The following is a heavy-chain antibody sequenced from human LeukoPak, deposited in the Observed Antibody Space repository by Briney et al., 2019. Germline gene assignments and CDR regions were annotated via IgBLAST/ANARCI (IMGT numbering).Heavy chain of an antibody. CDR1: GFSFSTYW. CDR2: ITPDGSST. J-gene: IGHJ4*02. D-gene: IGHD3-16*01. V-gene: IGHV3-74*01. CDR3: SSQISRGGN. Sequence: GGSLRLSCAASGFSFSTYWMHWVRQVPGKGPEWVSHITPDGSSTNYADSVKGRFTISRDNAKNTLYLQMNSLRAEDTAVYYCSSQISRGGNWGQGTLVTVSS.